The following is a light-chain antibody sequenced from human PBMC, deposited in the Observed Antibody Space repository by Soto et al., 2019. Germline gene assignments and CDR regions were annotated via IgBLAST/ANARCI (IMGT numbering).Light chain of an antibody. Sequence: QSVLTQPPSASGSPGQSVTISCTGTNSDVGGSNYISWYQQHPGKAPKLMIYEVTARPSGVPDRFSGSKSGNTASLTVSGLRAEDEADYSCSSNVGGTNLKMFGGGTKVTVL. CDR1: NSDVGGSNY. CDR2: EVT. V-gene: IGLV2-8*01. CDR3: SSNVGGTNLKM. J-gene: IGLJ3*02.